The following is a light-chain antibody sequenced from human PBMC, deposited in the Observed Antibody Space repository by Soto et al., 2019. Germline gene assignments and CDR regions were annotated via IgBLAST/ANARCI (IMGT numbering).Light chain of an antibody. J-gene: IGKJ4*01. CDR1: QSISTY. V-gene: IGKV1-5*01. Sequence: DIQMTQSPSTLSASVGDRVTITCRASQSISTYLAWYQQKSGRAPKLLIYDASGLEGGVPSRFSGSGSGTEFTLTISSLQPDDFATYYCHQASSFPLSFGGGTKVDIK. CDR2: DAS. CDR3: HQASSFPLS.